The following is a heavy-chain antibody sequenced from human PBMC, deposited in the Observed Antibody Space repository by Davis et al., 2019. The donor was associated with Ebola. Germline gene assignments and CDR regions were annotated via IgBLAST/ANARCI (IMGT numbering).Heavy chain of an antibody. CDR1: GFTFDDYA. V-gene: IGHV3-9*01. D-gene: IGHD6-19*01. J-gene: IGHJ4*02. Sequence: SLKISCAASGFTFDDYAMHWVRQAPGKGLEWVSGISWNSGSIGYADSVKGRFTISRDNAKNTLYLQMNSLRAEDTAVYYCTRHIAVAGTGDYWGQGTLVTVSS. CDR3: TRHIAVAGTGDY. CDR2: ISWNSGSI.